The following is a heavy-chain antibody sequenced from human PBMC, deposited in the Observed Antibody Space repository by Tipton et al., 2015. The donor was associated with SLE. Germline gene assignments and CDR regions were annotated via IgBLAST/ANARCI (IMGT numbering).Heavy chain of an antibody. CDR2: MNTNTADT. Sequence: QLVQSGAEVKKPGASVKVSCKASGYTFTTYDINWVRQAPGQGLEWMGWMNTNTADTDYAQKFQGRVTMSSDTSMSTAYLEVNSLRSEDTAVYFCARSDYTRSSSVDYWGQGTLVTVSS. D-gene: IGHD4-11*01. CDR1: GYTFTTYD. V-gene: IGHV1-8*01. CDR3: ARSDYTRSSSVDY. J-gene: IGHJ4*02.